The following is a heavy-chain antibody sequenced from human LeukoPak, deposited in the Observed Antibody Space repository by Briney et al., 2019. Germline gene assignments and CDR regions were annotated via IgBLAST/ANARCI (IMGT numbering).Heavy chain of an antibody. J-gene: IGHJ1*01. V-gene: IGHV3-11*01. CDR3: ARDFTVLSGYVKH. D-gene: IGHD5-12*01. CDR1: GFTFSDFY. CDR2: ISTSGSTT. Sequence: PGGSLRLSCAASGFTFSDFYMRWIRQAPGKGLEWISYISTSGSTTYYADSVKGRFTISRDNAKNSLYLQMNSLRAEDTAVYYCARDFTVLSGYVKHWGQGTLVTVSS.